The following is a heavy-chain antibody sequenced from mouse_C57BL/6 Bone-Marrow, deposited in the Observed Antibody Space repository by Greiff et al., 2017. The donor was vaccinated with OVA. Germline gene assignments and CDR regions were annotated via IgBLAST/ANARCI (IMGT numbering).Heavy chain of an antibody. CDR3: VGQLGRGYFDY. Sequence: GGGLVQPKGSLKLSCAASGFSFNTYAMNWVRQAPGKGLEWVARIRSKSNNYATYYADSVKDRFTISRDDSESMLYLQMNNLKTEDTAMYYCVGQLGRGYFDYWGQGTTLTVSA. J-gene: IGHJ2*01. CDR1: GFSFNTYA. V-gene: IGHV10-1*01. D-gene: IGHD4-1*01. CDR2: IRSKSNNYAT.